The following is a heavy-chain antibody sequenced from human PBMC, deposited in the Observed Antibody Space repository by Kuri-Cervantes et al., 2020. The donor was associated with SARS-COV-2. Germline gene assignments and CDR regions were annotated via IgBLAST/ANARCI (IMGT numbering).Heavy chain of an antibody. D-gene: IGHD3-3*01. Sequence: ESLKISCTVSGGSVSSGSYYWSWIRQPPGKGLEWIGYIYYSGSTNYNPSLKSRVTISVDTSKNQFSLKLSSVTAADTAVYYCARGHWSGYSNAAEMGAFDIWGQGTMVTVSS. V-gene: IGHV4-61*01. CDR1: GGSVSSGSYY. CDR2: IYYSGST. J-gene: IGHJ3*02. CDR3: ARGHWSGYSNAAEMGAFDI.